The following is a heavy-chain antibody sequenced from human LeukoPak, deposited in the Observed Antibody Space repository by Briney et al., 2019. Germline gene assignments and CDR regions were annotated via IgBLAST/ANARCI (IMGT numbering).Heavy chain of an antibody. J-gene: IGHJ4*02. CDR1: GYTFTSYD. D-gene: IGHD2-15*01. V-gene: IGHV1-8*01. CDR3: ARGAPGSYCSGGSCPYFDY. CDR2: VNPNSGHT. Sequence: ASVKASCKASGYTFTSYDVNWVRQATGQGLEWMGWVNPNSGHTGYAQKYQGRVTMTTNTSISTAYMELSSLRSEDTAVYYCARGAPGSYCSGGSCPYFDYWGQGTLVSVSS.